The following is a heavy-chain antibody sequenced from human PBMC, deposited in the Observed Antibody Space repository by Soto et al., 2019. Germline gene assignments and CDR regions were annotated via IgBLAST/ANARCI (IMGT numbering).Heavy chain of an antibody. CDR2: ISGSGGST. D-gene: IGHD3-10*01. V-gene: IGHV3-23*01. J-gene: IGHJ4*02. CDR3: AKEEDGSGSYYPSGRFDY. Sequence: EVQLLESGGGLVQPGGSLRLSCAASGFTFSSYAMSWVRQAPGKGLEWVSAISGSGGSTYYADSVKGRFTISRDNSKNTLYLQMNSLRAEDTAVYYCAKEEDGSGSYYPSGRFDYWGQGTLVTVSS. CDR1: GFTFSSYA.